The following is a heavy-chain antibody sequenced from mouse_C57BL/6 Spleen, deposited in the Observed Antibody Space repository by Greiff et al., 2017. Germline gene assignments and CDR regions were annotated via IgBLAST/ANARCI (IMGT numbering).Heavy chain of an antibody. CDR1: GFSLSTSGMG. CDR3: ARRVYYDYDDWYFDV. Sequence: ESGPGILQSSQTLSLTCSFSGFSLSTSGMGVSWIRQPSGKGLEWLAHIYWDDDKRYNPSLKSRLTISKDTSRNQVFLKITSVDTADTATYYCARRVYYDYDDWYFDVWGTGTTVTVSS. D-gene: IGHD2-4*01. V-gene: IGHV8-12*01. J-gene: IGHJ1*03. CDR2: IYWDDDK.